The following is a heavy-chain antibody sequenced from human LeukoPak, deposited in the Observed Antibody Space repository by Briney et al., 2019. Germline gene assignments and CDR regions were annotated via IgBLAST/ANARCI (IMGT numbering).Heavy chain of an antibody. CDR3: ARGDAFSGDH. D-gene: IGHD2-2*01. V-gene: IGHV3-7*04. CDR2: INRDGSEE. Sequence: GGSLRLSCAASGFTFSSYSMSWVRQAPGRGLKLVANINRDGSEEYYVDSVKGRFTISRDNTKNSLYVQMNSPKAEDTAVYYCARGDAFSGDHWGQGALVTVSS. J-gene: IGHJ4*02. CDR1: GFTFSSYS.